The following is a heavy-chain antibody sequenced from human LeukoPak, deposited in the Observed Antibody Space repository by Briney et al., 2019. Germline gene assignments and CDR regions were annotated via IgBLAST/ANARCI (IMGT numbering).Heavy chain of an antibody. CDR1: RFTFSSYG. Sequence: GGSLRLSCTASRFTFSSYGMHWVRQAPGKGLEWVAVIWYDGSNKYYADSVKGRFTISRDNSKNTLYLQMNSLRAEDTAVYYCARNYDILTGLYYFDYWGQGTLVTVSS. J-gene: IGHJ4*02. V-gene: IGHV3-33*01. D-gene: IGHD3-9*01. CDR3: ARNYDILTGLYYFDY. CDR2: IWYDGSNK.